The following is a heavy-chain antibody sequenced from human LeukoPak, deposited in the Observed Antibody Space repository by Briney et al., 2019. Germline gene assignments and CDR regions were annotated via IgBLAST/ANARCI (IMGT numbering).Heavy chain of an antibody. CDR1: GFIFDDYA. D-gene: IGHD6-19*01. J-gene: IGHJ4*02. CDR2: ISWNSGSI. CDR3: AKGPKYRSGWYPFDH. V-gene: IGHV3-9*01. Sequence: PGGSLRLSCVASGFIFDDYAMHWVRQAPGKGLEWVSGISWNSGSIDSADSVKGRFTISRDNAKNSLYLQMNSLRAGDTALYYCAKGPKYRSGWYPFDHWGQGTLVTVSS.